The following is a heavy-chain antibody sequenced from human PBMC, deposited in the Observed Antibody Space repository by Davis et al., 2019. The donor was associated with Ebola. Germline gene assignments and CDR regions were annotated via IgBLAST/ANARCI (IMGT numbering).Heavy chain of an antibody. J-gene: IGHJ4*02. CDR2: ISYDGSNK. CDR3: ARGPAAGYYYDSSGQVDY. Sequence: GSLRLSCAASGFTFSSYAMHWVRQAPGRGLEWVAVISYDGSNKYYADSVKGRFTISRDNSKNTLYLQMNSLRAEDTAVYYCARGPAAGYYYDSSGQVDYWGQGTLVTVSS. V-gene: IGHV3-30-3*01. CDR1: GFTFSSYA. D-gene: IGHD3-22*01.